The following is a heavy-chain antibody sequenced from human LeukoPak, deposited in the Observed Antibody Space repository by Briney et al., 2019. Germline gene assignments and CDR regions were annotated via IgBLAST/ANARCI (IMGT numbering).Heavy chain of an antibody. D-gene: IGHD3-10*01. CDR3: AKVLLLWFGEGLAY. J-gene: IGHJ4*02. Sequence: PGGSLRLSCAASGFTFSSYAMSWVRQAPGKGLEWVSAISGSGGSTYYADSVKGRFTISRDNSKNTLYLQMNSLRAEDTAVYYCAKVLLLWFGEGLAYWGQGTLVTVSS. V-gene: IGHV3-23*01. CDR1: GFTFSSYA. CDR2: ISGSGGST.